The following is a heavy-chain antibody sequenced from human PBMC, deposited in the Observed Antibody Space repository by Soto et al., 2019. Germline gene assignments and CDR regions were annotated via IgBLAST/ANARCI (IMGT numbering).Heavy chain of an antibody. CDR1: GFTFSSYW. D-gene: IGHD4-17*01. V-gene: IGHV3-7*01. CDR2: IDQDGSKK. Sequence: GGSLRLSCTASGFTFSSYWMTWVRQAPGKGLEWVANIDQDGSKKYYMDSVKGRFTISRDNAKNSLYLQMNSLRAEDTAVYYCARHTVTTFPFDHWGQGTLVTVSS. CDR3: ARHTVTTFPFDH. J-gene: IGHJ4*02.